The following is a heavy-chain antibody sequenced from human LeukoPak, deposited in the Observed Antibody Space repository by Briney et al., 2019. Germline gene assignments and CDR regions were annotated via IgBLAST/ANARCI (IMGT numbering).Heavy chain of an antibody. D-gene: IGHD3-10*01. J-gene: IGHJ4*02. CDR2: IWYDGSNK. CDR1: GFTFSSYG. CDR3: AREGRYYGSGSYFDY. V-gene: IGHV3-33*01. Sequence: GGSLRLSCAASGFTFSSYGMHWVRQAPGKGLEWVAVIWYDGSNKYYADSVKGRFNISRDNSKNMLYLQMNSLRAEDTAVYYCAREGRYYGSGSYFDYRGQGTLVTVSS.